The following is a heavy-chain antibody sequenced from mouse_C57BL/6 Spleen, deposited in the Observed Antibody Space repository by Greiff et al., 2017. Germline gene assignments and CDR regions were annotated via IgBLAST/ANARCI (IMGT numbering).Heavy chain of an antibody. CDR1: GYTFTSYW. CDR3: ARDYGSSWNFDY. Sequence: QVQLQQPGAELVKPGASVKMSCKASGYTFTSYWITWVKQRPGQGLEWIGDIYPGSGSTNYNEKFKSKATLTVDTSSSTAYMQLSSLTSEDSAVYFCARDYGSSWNFDYWGQGTTLTVSS. CDR2: IYPGSGST. D-gene: IGHD1-1*01. V-gene: IGHV1-55*01. J-gene: IGHJ2*01.